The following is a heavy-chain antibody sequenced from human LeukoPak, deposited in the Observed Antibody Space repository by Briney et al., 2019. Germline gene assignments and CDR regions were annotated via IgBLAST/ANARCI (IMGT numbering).Heavy chain of an antibody. J-gene: IGHJ6*04. Sequence: ASVKVSCKVSGYTLTELSMHWVRQAPGKGLEWMGGFDPEDGETIYAQKFQGRVTVTEDTSTDTAYMELSSLRSEDTAVYYCATGTGDCSSTSCHPPFYYYGMDVWGKGTTVTVSS. CDR1: GYTLTELS. CDR3: ATGTGDCSSTSCHPPFYYYGMDV. V-gene: IGHV1-24*01. CDR2: FDPEDGET. D-gene: IGHD2-2*01.